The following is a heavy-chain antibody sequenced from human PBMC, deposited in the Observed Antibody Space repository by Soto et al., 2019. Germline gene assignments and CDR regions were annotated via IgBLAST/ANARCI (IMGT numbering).Heavy chain of an antibody. D-gene: IGHD1-26*01. V-gene: IGHV1-8*01. Sequence: GASVKVSCKASGYTFTSYDINWVRQATGQGLEWMGWMSPNSGNTGYAQKFQGRVTMTRNTSISTAYMELSSLRSEDTAVYYCARGLLLGPYYYYYYVDVWGKGTTVTVSS. CDR1: GYTFTSYD. J-gene: IGHJ6*03. CDR3: ARGLLLGPYYYYYYVDV. CDR2: MSPNSGNT.